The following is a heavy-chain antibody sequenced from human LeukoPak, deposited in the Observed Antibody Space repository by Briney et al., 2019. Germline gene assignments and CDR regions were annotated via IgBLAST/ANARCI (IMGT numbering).Heavy chain of an antibody. D-gene: IGHD3-3*01. CDR3: AKQTYYDFWSGYPDY. Sequence: GGSLRLSCAASGFTFSSYGMHWVRQALGKGLEWVSAISGSGGSTYYADSVKGRFTISRDNSKNTLYLQMNSLRAEDTAVYYCAKQTYYDFWSGYPDYWGQGTLVTVSS. CDR2: ISGSGGST. V-gene: IGHV3-23*01. J-gene: IGHJ4*02. CDR1: GFTFSSYG.